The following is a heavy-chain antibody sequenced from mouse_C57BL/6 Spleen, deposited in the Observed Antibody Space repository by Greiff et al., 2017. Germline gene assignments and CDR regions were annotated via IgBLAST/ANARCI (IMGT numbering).Heavy chain of an antibody. Sequence: DVKLVESAPELVKPGASVKISCKASGYSFTGYYMNWVKQSPEKSLEWIGEINPSTGGTTYNQKFKAKATLTVDKSSSTAYMQLKSLTSEDSAVYYCARSGYSNYEGFAYWGQGTLVTVSA. V-gene: IGHV1-42*01. CDR2: INPSTGGT. D-gene: IGHD2-5*01. J-gene: IGHJ3*01. CDR3: ARSGYSNYEGFAY. CDR1: GYSFTGYY.